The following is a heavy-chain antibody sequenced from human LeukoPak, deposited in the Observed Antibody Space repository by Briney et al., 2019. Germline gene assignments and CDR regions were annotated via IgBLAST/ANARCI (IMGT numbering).Heavy chain of an antibody. CDR1: GGSISSYY. CDR3: ASMGSSWYNWFDP. CDR2: IYYSGST. V-gene: IGHV4-59*08. Sequence: SETLSLTCTVPGGSISSYYWSWIRQPPGKGLEWIGDIYYSGSTNYNPSLKSGVTISVDTSKNQFSLKLSSVTAADTAVYYCASMGSSWYNWFDPWGQGTLVTVSS. D-gene: IGHD6-13*01. J-gene: IGHJ5*02.